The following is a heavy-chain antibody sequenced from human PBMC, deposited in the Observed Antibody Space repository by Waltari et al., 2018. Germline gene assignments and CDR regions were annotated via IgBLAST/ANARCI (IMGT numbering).Heavy chain of an antibody. J-gene: IGHJ3*02. V-gene: IGHV1-3*01. Sequence: QVQLVQSGAEVKKPGASVTVSCKASGYTFTSYAMHWVCQAPGQRLERMGWINACNGNTKYSQKFPGRVTITRDTSASTAYMELSILRSEDTAVYYCARVEGAAGLDIWGQGTMVTVSS. CDR1: GYTFTSYA. CDR2: INACNGNT. CDR3: ARVEGAAGLDI. D-gene: IGHD3-16*01.